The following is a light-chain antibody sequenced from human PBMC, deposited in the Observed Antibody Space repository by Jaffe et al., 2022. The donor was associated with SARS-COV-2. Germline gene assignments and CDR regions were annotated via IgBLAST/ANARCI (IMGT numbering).Light chain of an antibody. CDR1: QSVKSIY. CDR3: QQYSSSPWT. Sequence: EIVLTQSPGTLSLSPGERATLSCRASQSVKSIYLAWYQQKPGQAPRLLIYGTSSRATGIPDRFSGSGSGTDFSLTISRLEPEDFAVYYCQQYSSSPWTFGQGTKVEVK. CDR2: GTS. V-gene: IGKV3-20*01. J-gene: IGKJ1*01.